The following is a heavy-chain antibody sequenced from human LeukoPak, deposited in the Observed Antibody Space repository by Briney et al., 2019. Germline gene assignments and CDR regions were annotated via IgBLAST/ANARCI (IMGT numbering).Heavy chain of an antibody. CDR1: GFTVSSNY. V-gene: IGHV3-53*01. Sequence: PGGSLRLSCAAFGFTVSSNYMTWVRQAPGKGLEWVSHIKGGGDGTYYADSVKGRFTISRDNSKNTLYLQMNSLRAEDTAIYYCARDAYAVADYWGQGTLVTVSS. CDR2: IKGGGDGT. CDR3: ARDAYAVADY. D-gene: IGHD4-17*01. J-gene: IGHJ4*02.